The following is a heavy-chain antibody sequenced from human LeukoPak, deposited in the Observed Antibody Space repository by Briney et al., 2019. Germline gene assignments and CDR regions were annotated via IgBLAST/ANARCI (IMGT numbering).Heavy chain of an antibody. CDR2: IHTSAST. CDR1: GASIRSYS. Sequence: KPSETLSLTCSVSGASIRSYSWSWLRQPAGKGLEWIGRIHTSASTEYNPSLKSRVTMSVDTFKNQFSLKLNSVTAADTAVYFCARDGEYSDDAFDIWGQGTLVTVS. J-gene: IGHJ3*02. V-gene: IGHV4-4*07. D-gene: IGHD4-17*01. CDR3: ARDGEYSDDAFDI.